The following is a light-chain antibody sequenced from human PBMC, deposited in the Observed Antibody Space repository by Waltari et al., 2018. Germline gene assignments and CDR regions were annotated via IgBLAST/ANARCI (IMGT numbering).Light chain of an antibody. CDR2: EVN. V-gene: IGLV2-8*01. CDR1: SSDVGAYNY. J-gene: IGLJ2*01. Sequence: QSALTQPPSASGPPGQSVPISCTGSSSDVGAYNYVSWYQRHPGKTPKLIIYEVNKRPSGVPDRFSGSKSGATASLTVSGLQSEDEAEYYCSSYAGWNSVLFGGGTTLTVL. CDR3: SSYAGWNSVL.